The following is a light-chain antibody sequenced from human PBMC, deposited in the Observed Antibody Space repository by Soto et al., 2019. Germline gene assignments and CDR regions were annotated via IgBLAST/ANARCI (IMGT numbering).Light chain of an antibody. CDR2: GAS. CDR1: ESVSSSY. V-gene: IGKV3-20*01. J-gene: IGKJ1*01. CDR3: QQYGSSPGT. Sequence: EIVLTQSPGTLSLSPGERATLSCRASESVSSSYLAWYQQKPGQAPRLLIYGASSRATGIPDRISGSGSGTDFTLTISRLEPEDFAVYYCQQYGSSPGTFGQGTKV.